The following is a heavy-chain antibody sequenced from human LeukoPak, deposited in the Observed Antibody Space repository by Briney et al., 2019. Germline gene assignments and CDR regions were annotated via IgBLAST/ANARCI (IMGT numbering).Heavy chain of an antibody. CDR3: AREGGSITIFGVVKGMDV. Sequence: ASVKVSCKASGYTFTSYDINWVRQATGQGLEWMGWMNPNSGNTGYAQKFQGRVTMTRNTSISTAYMELSSLRSEDTAVYYCAREGGSITIFGVVKGMDVWGQGTTVTVSS. D-gene: IGHD3-3*01. CDR2: MNPNSGNT. CDR1: GYTFTSYD. V-gene: IGHV1-8*01. J-gene: IGHJ6*02.